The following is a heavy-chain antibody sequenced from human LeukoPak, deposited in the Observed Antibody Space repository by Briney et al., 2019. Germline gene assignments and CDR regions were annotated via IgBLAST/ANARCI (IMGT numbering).Heavy chain of an antibody. Sequence: SETLSLTCTVSGGSISSYYWSWIRQPPGMGLEWIAYIYYTGNTRYNPSLQSRVTMSVDTPKNQFSLKLRSVTAADTAVYYCARHEVGYCDGGPCPYYLDQWGQGTLVTVPS. CDR3: ARHEVGYCDGGPCPYYLDQ. J-gene: IGHJ4*02. V-gene: IGHV4-59*08. CDR2: IYYTGNT. D-gene: IGHD2-15*01. CDR1: GGSISSYY.